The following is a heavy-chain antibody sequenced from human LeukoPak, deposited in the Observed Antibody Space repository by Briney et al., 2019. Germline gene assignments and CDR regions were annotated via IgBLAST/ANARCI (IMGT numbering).Heavy chain of an antibody. CDR1: GGSINSHY. D-gene: IGHD6-19*01. Sequence: PSETLSLTCAVSGGSINSHYWGWIRQPPGKGLQWIGDIYYTGKNNYNPSLKSRVTISLDTSKDHLSLNLTSVLAADTAIYYCVRRDTGWNYFDYWGRGTLVTVSS. CDR2: IYYTGKN. CDR3: VRRDTGWNYFDY. V-gene: IGHV4-59*08. J-gene: IGHJ4*02.